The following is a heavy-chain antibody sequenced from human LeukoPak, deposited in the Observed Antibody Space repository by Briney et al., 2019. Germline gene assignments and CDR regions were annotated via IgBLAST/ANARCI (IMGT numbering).Heavy chain of an antibody. V-gene: IGHV1-18*01. CDR3: ARVGYCSGGSCSMDV. D-gene: IGHD2-15*01. Sequence: ASVKVSCKSSVYTFTSYGISWVRQAPGQGLEWMGCISGYNDNTNYAQKVQGRVTMTTDTSTSTAYMEHRSLRSDDTAVYYWARVGYCSGGSCSMDVWGKGTTVTVAS. CDR1: VYTFTSYG. CDR2: ISGYNDNT. J-gene: IGHJ6*03.